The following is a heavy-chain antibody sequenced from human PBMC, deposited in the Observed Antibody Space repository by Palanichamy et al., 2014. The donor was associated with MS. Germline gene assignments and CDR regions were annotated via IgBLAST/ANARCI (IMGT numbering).Heavy chain of an antibody. CDR3: ARNLRIVVVTGTKTDYYYYYGMDV. Sequence: QLQLQESGPRTGEAFRRPCPSPALSLVAPSAVVVTTGAGSASPHGRGVEWIGSIYYSGSTYYNPSLKSRVTISVDTSKNQFSLKLSSVTAADTAVYYCARNLRIVVVTGTKTDYYYYYGMDVWGQGTTVTVSS. J-gene: IGHJ6*02. CDR1: VAPSAVVVTT. D-gene: IGHD2-21*02. CDR2: IYYSGST. V-gene: IGHV4-39*01.